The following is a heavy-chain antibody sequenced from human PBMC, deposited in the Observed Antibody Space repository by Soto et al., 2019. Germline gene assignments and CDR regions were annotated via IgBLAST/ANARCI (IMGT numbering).Heavy chain of an antibody. D-gene: IGHD6-13*01. J-gene: IGHJ6*02. CDR1: GGSITSSFY. V-gene: IGHV4-39*01. CDR3: RSSSRYSTDV. CDR2: IYGTGNT. Sequence: QLQLQESGPGLVKPSETLSLSCTVSGGSITSSFYWGWIRQPPGKGLEWIGSIYGTGNTYYNPSLKGPVTISAETSKNQFSLNLISVTAADTAVYYCRSSSRYSTDVWGQGATVTVSS.